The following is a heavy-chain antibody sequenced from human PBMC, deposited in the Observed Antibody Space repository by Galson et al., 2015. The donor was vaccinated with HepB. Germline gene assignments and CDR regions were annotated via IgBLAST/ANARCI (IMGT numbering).Heavy chain of an antibody. CDR1: GGSISSGGYY. Sequence: TLSLTCTVSGGSISSGGYYWSWIRQRPGKGLEWIGYIYYSGSTYYNPSLKSRVTISVDTSKNQFSLKLSSVTAADTAVYYCARGPLGDYGNFDYWGQGTLVTVSS. V-gene: IGHV4-31*03. CDR3: ARGPLGDYGNFDY. J-gene: IGHJ4*02. CDR2: IYYSGST. D-gene: IGHD4-17*01.